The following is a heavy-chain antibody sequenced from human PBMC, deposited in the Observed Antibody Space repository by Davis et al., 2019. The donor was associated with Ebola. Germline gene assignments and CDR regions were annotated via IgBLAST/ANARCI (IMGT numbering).Heavy chain of an antibody. V-gene: IGHV3-23*01. D-gene: IGHD3-10*01. CDR1: GFTFSSYA. J-gene: IGHJ5*02. Sequence: GGSLRLSCAASGFTFSSYAMSWVRQAPGKGLEWVSAISGSGGSTYYADSVKGRFTISRDNAKNSLYLQMNSLRAEDTAVYYCARDSYDYGSGSYYTWFDPWGQGTLVTVSS. CDR3: ARDSYDYGSGSYYTWFDP. CDR2: ISGSGGST.